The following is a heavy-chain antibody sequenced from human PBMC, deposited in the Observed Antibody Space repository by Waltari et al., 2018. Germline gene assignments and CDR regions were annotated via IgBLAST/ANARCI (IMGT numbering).Heavy chain of an antibody. V-gene: IGHV4-59*01. CDR1: GGSISSYY. D-gene: IGHD3-16*01. CDR3: ARDRVSPPYCFDY. CDR2: IYYSGST. J-gene: IGHJ4*02. Sequence: QVQLQESGPGLVKPSETLSLTCTVSGGSISSYYWSWIRQPPGKGLEWIGYIYYSGSTNYNPSLKSRVTISVDTSKNQFSLKLSSVTAADTAVYYCARDRVSPPYCFDYWGQGTLVTVSS.